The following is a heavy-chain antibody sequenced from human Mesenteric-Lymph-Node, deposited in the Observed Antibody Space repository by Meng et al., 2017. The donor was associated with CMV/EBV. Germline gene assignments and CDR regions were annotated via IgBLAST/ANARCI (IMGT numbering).Heavy chain of an antibody. CDR1: GFTFSSFG. D-gene: IGHD1-26*01. Sequence: GESLKISCAASGFTFSSFGMHWVRQTPGKGLEWVAFIRYDGSNKYYADSVKGRFTISRDKSKNTLYLQMNSLRAEDTAVYYCVRDHSGSFDDAFDIWGQGTMVTVSS. V-gene: IGHV3-30*02. CDR3: VRDHSGSFDDAFDI. J-gene: IGHJ3*02. CDR2: IRYDGSNK.